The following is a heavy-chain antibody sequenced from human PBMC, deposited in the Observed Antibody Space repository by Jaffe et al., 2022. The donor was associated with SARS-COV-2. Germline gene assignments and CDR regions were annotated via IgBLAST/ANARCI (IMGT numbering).Heavy chain of an antibody. CDR3: AKDKFYRYSSQGYGVDV. CDR2: ISGNADGT. J-gene: IGHJ6*02. Sequence: EVQVLESGGGLVQPGGSLRLSCATSGFTFNDYAMNWVRQAPGKGLEWVSHISGNADGTEYADSVKGRFTISRDNSKNTLYLQMDSLRAEDTAIYYCAKDKFYRYSSQGYGVDVWGQGTTVTVSS. CDR1: GFTFNDYA. D-gene: IGHD2-15*01. V-gene: IGHV3-23*01.